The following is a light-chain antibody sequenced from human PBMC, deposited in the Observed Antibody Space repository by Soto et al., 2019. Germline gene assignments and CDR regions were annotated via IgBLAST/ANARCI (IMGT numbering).Light chain of an antibody. CDR3: QQNDDSPGT. Sequence: IVLTQSPGTLSLSPGERATLSCRASQSISSSYLAWYQQKPGQAPRLLIYGASNRATAIPDRFSGSGSETDVSLTISRLEPEEFAVYYCQQNDDSPGTFGQGTKVEIK. V-gene: IGKV3-20*01. CDR2: GAS. CDR1: QSISSSY. J-gene: IGKJ1*01.